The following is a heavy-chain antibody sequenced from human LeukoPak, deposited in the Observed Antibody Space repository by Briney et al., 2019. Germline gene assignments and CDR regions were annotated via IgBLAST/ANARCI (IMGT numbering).Heavy chain of an antibody. Sequence: GGSLRLSCAASGLTFSSYSMNWVRQAPGKGLEWVSSISSSSSYIYYADSVKGRFTISRDNAKNSLYLQMNSLRAEDTAVYYCARGRFDAFDIWGQGTMVTVSS. CDR1: GLTFSSYS. J-gene: IGHJ3*02. CDR3: ARGRFDAFDI. V-gene: IGHV3-21*01. CDR2: ISSSSSYI.